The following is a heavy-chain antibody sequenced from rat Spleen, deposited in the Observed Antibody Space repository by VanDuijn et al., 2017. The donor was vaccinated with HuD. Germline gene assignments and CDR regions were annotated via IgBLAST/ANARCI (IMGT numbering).Heavy chain of an antibody. D-gene: IGHD1-12*03. CDR2: IWSGGST. Sequence: QVQLKESGPGLVQPSQTLSLTCTVSGFTLTSYNVHWIRQPTGKGLEWMGAIWSGGSTDYNSVLKSRLSISRDTSKSQVFLEMNSLQTEDAAIYFCTRSWGYYYDGSPQWFAYWGQGTLVTVSS. CDR1: GFTLTSYN. V-gene: IGHV2-30*01. CDR3: TRSWGYYYDGSPQWFAY. J-gene: IGHJ3*01.